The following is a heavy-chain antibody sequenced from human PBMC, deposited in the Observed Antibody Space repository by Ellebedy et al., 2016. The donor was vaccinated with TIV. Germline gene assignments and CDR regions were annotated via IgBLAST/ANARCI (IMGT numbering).Heavy chain of an antibody. CDR2: IRQDGSDK. Sequence: GGSLRLSCAAPGFTFSRYWMNWARQAPGKGLEWVANIRQDGSDKDYVDSVKGRFTVSRDNAKNSLYLQMNSLRAEDTAVYYCARGHCSGSSCLYYYYGMDVWGQGTTVTVSS. CDR1: GFTFSRYW. CDR3: ARGHCSGSSCLYYYYGMDV. D-gene: IGHD2-15*01. J-gene: IGHJ6*02. V-gene: IGHV3-7*03.